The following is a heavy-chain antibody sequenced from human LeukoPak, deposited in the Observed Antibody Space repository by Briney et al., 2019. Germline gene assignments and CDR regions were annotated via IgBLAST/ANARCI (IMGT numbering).Heavy chain of an antibody. CDR1: GFTFSSYG. D-gene: IGHD3-3*01. CDR3: AETYYDFWSGNFPFDP. CDR2: IRYDGRNK. V-gene: IGHV3-30*02. Sequence: GGSLRLSCAASGFTFSSYGMHWVRQAPGKGLEWVAFIRYDGRNKYYADSVQGRFTISRDNSKNTLYLQMSSLRAEDTAVYYCAETYYDFWSGNFPFDPWGQGTLVTVSS. J-gene: IGHJ5*02.